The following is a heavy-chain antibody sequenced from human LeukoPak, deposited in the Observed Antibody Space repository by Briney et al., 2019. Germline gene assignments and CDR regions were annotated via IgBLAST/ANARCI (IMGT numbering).Heavy chain of an antibody. CDR2: ISYDGSNK. D-gene: IGHD3-9*01. CDR1: GFTFSSYA. J-gene: IGHJ4*02. Sequence: GGSLRLSCAASGFTFSSYAMHWVRQAPGKGLEWVAVISYDGSNKYYADSVKGRFTISRDNSRNTLHLQMNSLRAEDTAVYSWAKPSLRYFDCFSDYWGQGPLVTVSS. CDR3: AKPSLRYFDCFSDY. V-gene: IGHV3-30*18.